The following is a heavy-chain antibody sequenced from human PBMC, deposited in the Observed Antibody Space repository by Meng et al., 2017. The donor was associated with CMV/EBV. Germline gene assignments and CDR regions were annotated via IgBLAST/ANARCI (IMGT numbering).Heavy chain of an antibody. V-gene: IGHV6-1*01. CDR1: RDSVSSNSAA. CDR2: TYYRSKWYN. D-gene: IGHD6-13*01. CDR3: ARDPHSSSWYGWFDP. J-gene: IGHJ5*02. Sequence: SGPWLCKPPPTPSLTRAISRDSVSSNSAAWNWIRQSPSRGLEWLGRTYYRSKWYNDYVVSVKSRLTINPDTSKNQFSLQLTSVTPEDTAVYYCARDPHSSSWYGWFDPWGQGTLVTVSS.